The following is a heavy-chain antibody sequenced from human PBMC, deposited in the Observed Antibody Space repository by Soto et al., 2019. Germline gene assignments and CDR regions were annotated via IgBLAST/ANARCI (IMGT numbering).Heavy chain of an antibody. V-gene: IGHV4-31*03. Sequence: QVQLQESDPRLVEASQTLSLTCTVSNASITSSGYYWSWVRQPPGKRLEWIGYIYHSGSTFYSPSLQSRLTMSVDTSKNQFSLTLRSVTAADTAVYHCARMSGTYYVPDYWGQGTLVTVSS. CDR2: IYHSGST. CDR1: NASITSSGYY. CDR3: ARMSGTYYVPDY. J-gene: IGHJ4*02. D-gene: IGHD1-26*01.